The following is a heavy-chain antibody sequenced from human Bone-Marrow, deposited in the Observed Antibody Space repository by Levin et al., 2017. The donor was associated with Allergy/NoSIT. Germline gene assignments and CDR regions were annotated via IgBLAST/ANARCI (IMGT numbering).Heavy chain of an antibody. CDR3: AKWELLTQYYYGMDV. J-gene: IGHJ6*02. D-gene: IGHD1-26*01. CDR1: GFTFSSYA. Sequence: ESMKISCAASGFTFSSYAMSWVRQAPGKGLEWVSAISGSGGSTYYADSVKGRFTISRDNSKNTLYLQMNSLRAEDTAVYYCAKWELLTQYYYGMDVWGQGTTVTVSS. CDR2: ISGSGGST. V-gene: IGHV3-23*01.